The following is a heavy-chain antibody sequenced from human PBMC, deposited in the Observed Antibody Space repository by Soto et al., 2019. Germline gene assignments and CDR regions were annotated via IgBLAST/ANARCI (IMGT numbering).Heavy chain of an antibody. CDR2: MKQDGSEK. CDR3: ARAGSGGSFDY. CDR1: GFTFSSYW. D-gene: IGHD2-15*01. V-gene: IGHV3-7*01. Sequence: EVQLVESGGGLVQPGGSLRVSCAASGFTFSSYWMSWVRQAPGKGLEWVANMKQDGSEKSYVDSVKGRFTISRDNAKNSMYLQMDSLRAEDTAVYYCARAGSGGSFDYWGQGTLVTVSS. J-gene: IGHJ4*02.